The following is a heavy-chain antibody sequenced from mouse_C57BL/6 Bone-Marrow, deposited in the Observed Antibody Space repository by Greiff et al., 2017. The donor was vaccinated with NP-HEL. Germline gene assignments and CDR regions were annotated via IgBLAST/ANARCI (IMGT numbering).Heavy chain of an antibody. CDR3: ARRGTAYYGSSNWYFDV. D-gene: IGHD1-1*01. V-gene: IGHV5-15*01. CDR1: GFTFSDYG. J-gene: IGHJ1*03. CDR2: ISNLAYSI. Sequence: EVKLVESGGGLVQPGGSLKLSCAASGFTFSDYGMAWVRQAPRKGPEWVAFISNLAYSIYYAATVTGRFTISRENAKNTLYLEMSSLRSEDTAMYYCARRGTAYYGSSNWYFDVWGTGTTVTVSS.